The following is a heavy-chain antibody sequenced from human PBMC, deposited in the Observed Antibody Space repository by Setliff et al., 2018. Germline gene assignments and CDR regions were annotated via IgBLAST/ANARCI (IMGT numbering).Heavy chain of an antibody. V-gene: IGHV1-69*05. D-gene: IGHD2-21*02. J-gene: IGHJ6*03. CDR3: AREEVIVMTVNNYYYYMDV. CDR1: GGTFSKYG. Sequence: GASVKVSCKASGGTFSKYGISWVRQAPGQGLEWMGGIIPTFRTTSYAQKFQGRVTISTDESTMTAYMELNSLRPEDTAMYYCAREEVIVMTVNNYYYYMDVWGKGTTVTVSS. CDR2: IIPTFRTT.